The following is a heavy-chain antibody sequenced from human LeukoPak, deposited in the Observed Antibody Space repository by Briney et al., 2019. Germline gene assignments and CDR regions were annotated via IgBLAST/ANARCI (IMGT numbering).Heavy chain of an antibody. Sequence: GASVKVSCKASGYTFTGYYMHWVRQAPGQRLEWMGWINAGNGNTHYSQEFQGRVTITRDTSASTAYMELSSLRSEDIAVYYCARGSSRGNWSFDLWGRGTLVTVSS. V-gene: IGHV1-3*03. J-gene: IGHJ2*01. CDR1: GYTFTGYY. CDR3: ARGSSRGNWSFDL. CDR2: INAGNGNT. D-gene: IGHD6-13*01.